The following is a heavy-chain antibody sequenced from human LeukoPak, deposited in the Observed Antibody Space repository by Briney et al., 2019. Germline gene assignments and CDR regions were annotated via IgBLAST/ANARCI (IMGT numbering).Heavy chain of an antibody. D-gene: IGHD3-3*01. V-gene: IGHV3-23*01. CDR1: GFTFSSYG. Sequence: LGGSLRLSCAASGFTFSSYGMSWVRQAPGKGLEWVSAISGSGGSTYYADSVKGRFTISRDNSKNTLYLQMNSLRAEDTAVYYCARGGLRFLEWFNNWFDPWGQGTLVTVSS. CDR2: ISGSGGST. CDR3: ARGGLRFLEWFNNWFDP. J-gene: IGHJ5*02.